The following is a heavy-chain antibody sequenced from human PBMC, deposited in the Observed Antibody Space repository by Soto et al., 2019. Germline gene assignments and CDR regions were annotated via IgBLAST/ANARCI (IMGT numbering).Heavy chain of an antibody. D-gene: IGHD6-19*01. CDR3: ARQWLDSYYFDY. J-gene: IGHJ4*02. V-gene: IGHV3-64*01. CDR1: GFTFSSYA. Sequence: EVQLVESGGGLVQPGGSLRLSCAASGFTFSSYAMHWVRQAPGKGLEYVSAISSNGGSTYYANSVKDRFTISRDNSKNTLYLQMGSLRAEDMAVYYCARQWLDSYYFDYWGQGTLVTVSS. CDR2: ISSNGGST.